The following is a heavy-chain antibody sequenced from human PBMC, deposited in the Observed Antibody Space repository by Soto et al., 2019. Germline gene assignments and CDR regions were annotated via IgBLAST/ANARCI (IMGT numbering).Heavy chain of an antibody. J-gene: IGHJ4*02. CDR2: INPSGGST. Sequence: ASVKVSCKASGYTFTSYYMHWVRQAPGQGLEWMGIINPSGGSTSYAQKFQGRVTMTRDTSTSTVYMELSSLRSEDTAVYYCARASITIVRGVILQYYFYYWGKGTLVPVSS. CDR1: GYTFTSYY. V-gene: IGHV1-46*01. D-gene: IGHD3-10*01. CDR3: ARASITIVRGVILQYYFYY.